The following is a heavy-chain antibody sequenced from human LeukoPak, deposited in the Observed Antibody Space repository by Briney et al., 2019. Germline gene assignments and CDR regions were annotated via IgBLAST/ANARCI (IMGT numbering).Heavy chain of an antibody. CDR3: ARGRPHGNDY. D-gene: IGHD4-23*01. Sequence: GGSLRLSCAASGFTFSSYWMNWVRQAPGKGLVWVSRIASDGSSTTYADSVKGRFSISRDNAKNTLHLQMNSLRVEDTAVYYCARGRPHGNDYWGQGTLVTVSS. V-gene: IGHV3-74*01. CDR2: IASDGSST. CDR1: GFTFSSYW. J-gene: IGHJ4*02.